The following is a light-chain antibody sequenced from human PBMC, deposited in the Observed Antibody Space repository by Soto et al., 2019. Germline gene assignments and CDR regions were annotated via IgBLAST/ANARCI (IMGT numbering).Light chain of an antibody. CDR3: HQYNNWPPRYT. J-gene: IGKJ2*01. CDR2: GAS. Sequence: EIVMTQSPVTLSVSPGERATLSCRASQSVSSNLAWYQQKPGQAPRLLIYGASTRATGIPARFSGSGSGTEFTLTISSLQSEDFAVYYCHQYNNWPPRYTFGQGTKLEIK. CDR1: QSVSSN. V-gene: IGKV3D-15*01.